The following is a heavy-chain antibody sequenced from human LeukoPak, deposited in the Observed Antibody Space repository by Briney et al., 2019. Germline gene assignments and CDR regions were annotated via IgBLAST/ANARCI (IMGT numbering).Heavy chain of an antibody. CDR1: GGSFSGYY. CDR2: IYHSGST. V-gene: IGHV4-34*01. D-gene: IGHD3-10*01. Sequence: SETLSLTCAVYGGSFSGYYWSWIRQPSGKGLEWIGYIYHSGSTYYNPSLKSRVTISVDRSKNQFSLKLSSVTAADTAVYYCARRGRDYGSGSSEGVDYWGQGTLVTVSS. CDR3: ARRGRDYGSGSSEGVDY. J-gene: IGHJ4*02.